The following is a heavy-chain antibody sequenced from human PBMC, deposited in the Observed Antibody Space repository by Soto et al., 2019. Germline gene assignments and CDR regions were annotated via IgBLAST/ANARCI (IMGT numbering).Heavy chain of an antibody. CDR2: ISYDGSHK. CDR3: AKEGPPQYGGRSSCHPAGAY. D-gene: IGHD2-15*01. J-gene: IGHJ4*02. CDR1: GCTFSNYG. V-gene: IGHV3-30*18. Sequence: QVQLVESGGGVVQPGRSLRLSCAGSGCTFSNYGLHWVRQAPGKGLEWVAVISYDGSHKYYADSVKGRFTISRDNSNNMLYLQMNSLRAEDTAVYYCAKEGPPQYGGRSSCHPAGAYWGQGTLVTVSS.